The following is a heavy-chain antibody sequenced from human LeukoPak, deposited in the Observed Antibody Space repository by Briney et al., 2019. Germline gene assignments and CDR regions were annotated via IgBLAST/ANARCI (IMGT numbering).Heavy chain of an antibody. CDR1: GGSISSYY. J-gene: IGHJ6*03. CDR2: IYTSGST. Sequence: PSETLSLTCTVSGGSISSYYWSWIRQPAGKGLEWIGRIYTSGSTNYNPSLKSRVTMSVDTSKNQFSLKLSPVTAADTAVYYCAREISILTGSSYYYYYYMDVWGKGTTVTVSS. V-gene: IGHV4-4*07. CDR3: AREISILTGSSYYYYYYMDV. D-gene: IGHD3-9*01.